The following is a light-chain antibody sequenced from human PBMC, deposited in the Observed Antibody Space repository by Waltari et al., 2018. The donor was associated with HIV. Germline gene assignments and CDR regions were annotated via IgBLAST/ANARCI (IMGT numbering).Light chain of an antibody. CDR3: QKYNSAPPT. CDR1: QAISNY. Sequence: DIQMTQSPSSLSASVGDRVTITCRASQAISNYLAWYQQKPGRVPKLLIYAASTLQSGVPSRFSGSGSGTDFTLTISSLQPEDVATYYCQKYNSAPPTFSQGTKVEIK. CDR2: AAS. V-gene: IGKV1-27*01. J-gene: IGKJ1*01.